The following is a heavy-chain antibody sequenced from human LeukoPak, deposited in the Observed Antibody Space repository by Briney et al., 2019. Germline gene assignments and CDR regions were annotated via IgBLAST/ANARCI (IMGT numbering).Heavy chain of an antibody. CDR1: VFRFTTFG. Sequence: ASLKVSCKASVFRFTTFGVSWVRQAPGQGLEWMGWISNYFGVTHYAEKFEERVTMTIDTSTTTACMELRSLRYDDTAVYYCAGGSDYSGNGNGDWFDPWGQGTVVTVSS. V-gene: IGHV1-18*04. CDR2: ISNYFGVT. J-gene: IGHJ5*02. D-gene: IGHD4-11*01. CDR3: AGGSDYSGNGNGDWFDP.